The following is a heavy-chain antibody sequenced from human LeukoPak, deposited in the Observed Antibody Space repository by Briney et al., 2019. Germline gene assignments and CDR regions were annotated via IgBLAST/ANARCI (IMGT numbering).Heavy chain of an antibody. CDR3: AKEDWNNAGCFDY. CDR1: GFTFSSYS. CDR2: ISSSSSTI. Sequence: PGGSLRLSCAASGFTFSSYSMNWVRQAPGKGLEWVSYISSSSSTIYYADSVKGRFTISTDNSKNTLYLQMNSLRAEDTAVYYCAKEDWNNAGCFDYWGQGTLVTVSS. D-gene: IGHD1/OR15-1a*01. J-gene: IGHJ4*02. V-gene: IGHV3-48*04.